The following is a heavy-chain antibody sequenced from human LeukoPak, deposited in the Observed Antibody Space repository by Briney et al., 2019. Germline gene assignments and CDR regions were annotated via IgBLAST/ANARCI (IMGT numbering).Heavy chain of an antibody. V-gene: IGHV3-53*01. J-gene: IGHJ6*03. CDR3: ARDSYIVGAWHYYYMDV. CDR1: GFTVSSNY. CDR2: TYSGGST. D-gene: IGHD1-26*01. Sequence: GGSLRLSCAASGFTVSSNYMSWVRQAPGKGLEWVSVTYSGGSTYYADSVKGRFTISRDNSKNTLYLQMNSLRAEDTAVYYCARDSYIVGAWHYYYMDVWGKGTTVTVSS.